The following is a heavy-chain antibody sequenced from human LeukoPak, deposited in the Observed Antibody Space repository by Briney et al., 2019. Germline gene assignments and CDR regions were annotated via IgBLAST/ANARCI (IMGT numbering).Heavy chain of an antibody. V-gene: IGHV3-15*01. D-gene: IGHD6-13*01. Sequence: PGGSLRLSCAASGFTFSNAWMSWVRQAPGKGLEWVGRIKSKTDGGTTDYAAPVKGRFTISRDDSKNTLYLQMNSLKTEDTAVYYCTTQTSSSWYALDYYYYGMDVWGQGTTVTVS. CDR1: GFTFSNAW. CDR3: TTQTSSSWYALDYYYYGMDV. J-gene: IGHJ6*02. CDR2: IKSKTDGGTT.